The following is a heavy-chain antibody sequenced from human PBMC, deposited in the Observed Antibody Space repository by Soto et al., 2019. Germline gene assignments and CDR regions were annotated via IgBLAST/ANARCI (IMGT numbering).Heavy chain of an antibody. CDR2: INPNSGGT. V-gene: IGHV1-2*04. CDR3: ARDEGLGDYVWGRGGDYYGMDV. J-gene: IGHJ6*02. CDR1: GYTFTGYY. Sequence: GASVKVSCKASGYTFTGYYMHWVRQAPGQGLEWMGWINPNSGGTNYAQKFQGWVTMTRDTSISTAYMELSRLRSDDTAVYYCARDEGLGDYVWGRGGDYYGMDVWGQGTTVTVSS. D-gene: IGHD3-16*01.